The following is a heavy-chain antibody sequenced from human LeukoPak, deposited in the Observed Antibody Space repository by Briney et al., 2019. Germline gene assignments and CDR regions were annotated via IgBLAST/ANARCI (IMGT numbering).Heavy chain of an antibody. Sequence: EASVKVSCKASGYIFTQYGIIWVRQAPGQGLEWMASISTYSGNTDYAQNLQDRVTMTIDTSTSTAYMELRSLRFDDTAVYYCARRTGYNYYYMDVWGQGTTVTVSS. CDR2: ISTYSGNT. CDR3: ARRTGYNYYYMDV. D-gene: IGHD3/OR15-3a*01. J-gene: IGHJ6*03. V-gene: IGHV1-18*01. CDR1: GYIFTQYG.